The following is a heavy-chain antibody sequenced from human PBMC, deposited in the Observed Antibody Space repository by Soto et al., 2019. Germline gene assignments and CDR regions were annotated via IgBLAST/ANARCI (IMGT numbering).Heavy chain of an antibody. CDR3: AKAGLVTGTTPRLNFFDS. J-gene: IGHJ4*02. D-gene: IGHD1-1*01. Sequence: GGSLRLSCAASEFTFSNFDMHWVRQAPGKGLEWVTVISYDGSLQYYADSVKGRFTISRDNSKNTVDLQMNSLRPEDTAVYYCAKAGLVTGTTPRLNFFDSWGQGNLVTVSS. CDR1: EFTFSNFD. V-gene: IGHV3-30*18. CDR2: ISYDGSLQ.